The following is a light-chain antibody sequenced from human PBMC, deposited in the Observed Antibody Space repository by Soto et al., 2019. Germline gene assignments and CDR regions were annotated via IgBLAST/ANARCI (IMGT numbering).Light chain of an antibody. CDR2: DTN. Sequence: QAVVTQEPSLTVSPGGTVTLTCGFSTGAVTSGHYPYWFQQKPGQAPRTLIYDTNNKHSWTPARFSGSLLGGKAALTLSGAQPEDEADYYCLLSYSGARGGVFGGGTKLTVL. J-gene: IGLJ3*02. V-gene: IGLV7-46*01. CDR1: TGAVTSGHY. CDR3: LLSYSGARGGV.